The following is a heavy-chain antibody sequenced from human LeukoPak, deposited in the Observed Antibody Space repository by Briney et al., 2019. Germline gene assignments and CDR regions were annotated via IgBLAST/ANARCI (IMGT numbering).Heavy chain of an antibody. CDR2: ITTSGG. D-gene: IGHD2-15*01. CDR3: AKYCSGGSCYSGLY. V-gene: IGHV3-23*01. Sequence: GSSLRLSCAASGFTFSSYAMTWVRQAPGKGLEWVSAITTSGGYYADSVKGRLTISRDTSKNTLYLQMNSLRAEDTAVYYCAKYCSGGSCYSGLYWGQGILVTVSS. CDR1: GFTFSSYA. J-gene: IGHJ4*02.